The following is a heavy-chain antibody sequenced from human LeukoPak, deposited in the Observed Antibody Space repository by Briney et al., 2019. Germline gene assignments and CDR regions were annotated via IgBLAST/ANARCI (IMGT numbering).Heavy chain of an antibody. CDR2: IYYTGNN. D-gene: IGHD5-24*01. CDR3: ARIAPLDGYRFDY. Sequence: SEALSLTCTVSGGSVSSGLYYWSCIRQPPGKGLEWLGYIYYTGNNNYNPSLKSRVTISVDSSKNQFSLSLSSVTAADTAVYYCARIAPLDGYRFDYWGQGTLVTVSS. CDR1: GGSVSSGLYY. J-gene: IGHJ4*02. V-gene: IGHV4-61*01.